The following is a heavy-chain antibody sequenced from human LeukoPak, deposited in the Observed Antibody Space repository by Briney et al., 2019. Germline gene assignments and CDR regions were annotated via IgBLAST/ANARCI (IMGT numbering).Heavy chain of an antibody. Sequence: PGGSLRLSCAASGFTFSSYGMHWVRQAPGKGLEWVAVIWYDGSNKYYADSVKGRFTISRDNSKNTLYLQMNSLRAEDTAVYYCARVAVQLWPKEKIHYYYYMDVWGKGTTVTVSS. CDR3: ARVAVQLWPKEKIHYYYYMDV. J-gene: IGHJ6*03. CDR1: GFTFSSYG. V-gene: IGHV3-33*01. CDR2: IWYDGSNK. D-gene: IGHD5-18*01.